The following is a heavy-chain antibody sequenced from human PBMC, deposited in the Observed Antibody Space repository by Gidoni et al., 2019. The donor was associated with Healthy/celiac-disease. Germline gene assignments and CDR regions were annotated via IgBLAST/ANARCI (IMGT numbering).Heavy chain of an antibody. V-gene: IGHV4-39*01. J-gene: IGHJ1*01. CDR1: GGSISSSSYY. D-gene: IGHD6-13*01. CDR2: IYYSGST. CDR3: ASLIAAAGTGYFQH. Sequence: QLQLQESGPGLVKPSETLSLTCTVSGGSISSSSYYWGWIRQPPGKGLEWIGSIYYSGSTYYNPSLKSRVTISVDTSKNQFSLKLSSVTAADTAVYYCASLIAAAGTGYFQHWGQGTLVTVSS.